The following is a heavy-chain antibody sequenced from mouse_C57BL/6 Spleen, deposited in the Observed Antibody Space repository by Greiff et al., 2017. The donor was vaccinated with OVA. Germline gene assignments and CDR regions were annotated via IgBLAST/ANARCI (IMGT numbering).Heavy chain of an antibody. CDR1: GFTFSSYA. CDR3: ARELGPFDY. J-gene: IGHJ2*01. V-gene: IGHV5-4*01. CDR2: ISDGGSYT. Sequence: DVQLQESGGGLVKPGGSLKLSCAASGFTFSSYAMSWVRQTPEKRLEWVATISDGGSYTYYPDNVKGRFTISRDNAKNNLYLQMSHLKSEDTAMYYCARELGPFDYWGQGTTLTVSS. D-gene: IGHD4-1*01.